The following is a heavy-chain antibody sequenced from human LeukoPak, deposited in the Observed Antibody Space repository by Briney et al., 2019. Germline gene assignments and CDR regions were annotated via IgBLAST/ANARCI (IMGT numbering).Heavy chain of an antibody. J-gene: IGHJ4*02. CDR2: ISGSGYDA. D-gene: IGHD3-3*01. V-gene: IGHV3-23*01. CDR1: GFTFSNYV. CDR3: AKDERDLVTGYDFWSAFDY. Sequence: GGSLRLSCAASGFTFSNYVMTWVRQVPGKGLEWVSGISGSGYDAYYADSVRGRFSTSGDNSKNTLHLQVNSLRVEDTALYYCAKDERDLVTGYDFWSAFDYWGQGILVTVSS.